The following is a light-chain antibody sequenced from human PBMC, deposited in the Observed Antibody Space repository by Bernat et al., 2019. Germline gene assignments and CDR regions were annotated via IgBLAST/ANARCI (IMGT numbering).Light chain of an antibody. Sequence: DIQMTQSPSSVSASAGYRVIITCRASQNIFSWLAWYQQKPGKAPKLLIYSSPYLQRGVPSRFSGSGSGTDFTLSITNLQAEDFATYYCQQANSYPYTFGQGSKLEI. V-gene: IGKV1-12*01. CDR2: SSP. CDR1: QNIFSW. J-gene: IGKJ2*01. CDR3: QQANSYPYT.